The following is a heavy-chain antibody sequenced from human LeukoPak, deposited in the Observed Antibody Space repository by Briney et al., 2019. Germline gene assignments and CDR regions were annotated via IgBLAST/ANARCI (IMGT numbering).Heavy chain of an antibody. CDR3: TVTTFPS. CDR2: ISSRGSYI. J-gene: IGHJ3*01. Sequence: GGSLRLSCAASGFTFSSYSMNWVRQAPGKGLEWVSSISSRGSYILYADSVKGRFTISRHNAKNSLYLQMNSLRAEDTAVYYCTVTTFPSRGQGTMVTVSS. D-gene: IGHD4-11*01. CDR1: GFTFSSYS. V-gene: IGHV3-21*01.